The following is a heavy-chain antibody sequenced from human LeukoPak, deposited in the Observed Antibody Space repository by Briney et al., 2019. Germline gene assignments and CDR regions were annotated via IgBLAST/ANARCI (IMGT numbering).Heavy chain of an antibody. CDR3: AKQPYNFYYLDV. CDR1: GFSFNNCA. J-gene: IGHJ6*03. Sequence: GGSLRLSCAASGFSFNNCAMTWVRQAPGKGLEWVSTIVGDGSKTYYADSVKGRFTISSDNSRTLLFLHMNSLRAEDTAVYYCAKQPYNFYYLDVWGEGTTVTVSS. D-gene: IGHD2-21*01. V-gene: IGHV3-23*01. CDR2: IVGDGSKT.